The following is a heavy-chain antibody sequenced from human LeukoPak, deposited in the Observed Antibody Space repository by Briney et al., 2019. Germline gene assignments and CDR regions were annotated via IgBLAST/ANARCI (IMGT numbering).Heavy chain of an antibody. D-gene: IGHD6-13*01. V-gene: IGHV3-66*02. Sequence: GGSLRLSCAASGFTVSSNYMSWVRQAPGKGLEWVSVIYSGGSTYYADSVKGRFTISRDNSKNTLYLQMNSLRAEDTAVYYCARGYSSSWGFDPWGQGTLVTVSS. CDR3: ARGYSSSWGFDP. CDR1: GFTVSSNY. J-gene: IGHJ5*02. CDR2: IYSGGST.